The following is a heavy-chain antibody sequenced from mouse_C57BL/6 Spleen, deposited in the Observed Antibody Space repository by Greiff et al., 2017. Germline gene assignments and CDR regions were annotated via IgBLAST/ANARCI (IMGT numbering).Heavy chain of an antibody. CDR1: GYTFTDYN. D-gene: IGHD1-1*01. CDR2: INPNNGGT. J-gene: IGHJ4*01. Sequence: EVKLMESGPELVKPGASVKIPCKASGYTFTDYNMDWVKQSHGKSLEWIGDINPNNGGTIYNQKFKGKATLTVDKSSSTAYMELRSLTSEDTAVYYCARAPIYYYGSSYAMDYWGQGTSVTVSS. CDR3: ARAPIYYYGSSYAMDY. V-gene: IGHV1-18*01.